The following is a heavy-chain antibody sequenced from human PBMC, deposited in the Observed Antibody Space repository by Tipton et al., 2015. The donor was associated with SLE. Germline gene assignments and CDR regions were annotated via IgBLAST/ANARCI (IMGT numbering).Heavy chain of an antibody. CDR1: GGTFSSYA. Sequence: QSGAEVKKPGASVKVSCKASGGTFSSYAINWVRQAPGQGLEWMGGIIPIFRTANYAQKFQGRVTITTDESTSTAYMELSSLRSEDTAVYYCAREGAYYYESSGYYKYFQHWGQGTLVTVSS. CDR3: AREGAYYYESSGYYKYFQH. CDR2: IIPIFRTA. V-gene: IGHV1-69*05. D-gene: IGHD3-22*01. J-gene: IGHJ1*01.